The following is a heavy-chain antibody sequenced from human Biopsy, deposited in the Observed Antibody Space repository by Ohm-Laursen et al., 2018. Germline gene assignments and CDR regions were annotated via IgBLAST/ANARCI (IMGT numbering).Heavy chain of an antibody. V-gene: IGHV1-46*01. CDR2: ISPSGATT. J-gene: IGHJ6*02. CDR1: GNTFATYH. CDR3: ARAGVGSDGTDSYYYGMDV. D-gene: IGHD5-24*01. Sequence: ASVKVSCKASGNTFATYHIHWVRQAPGQGLEWMGVISPSGATTSFSQKFQGRITMTRDTSTGTVYMDLNSLGSEDTAVYYCARAGVGSDGTDSYYYGMDVWAQGPLSPSP.